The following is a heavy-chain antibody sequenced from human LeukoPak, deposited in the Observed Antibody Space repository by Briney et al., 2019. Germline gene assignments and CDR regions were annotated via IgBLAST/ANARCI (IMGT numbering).Heavy chain of an antibody. J-gene: IGHJ4*02. CDR3: ARGQGTVTTH. Sequence: SETLSLTCAVYGGSFSGYYWTWIRQPPGKGLEWIGEINHSGSANYNPSLMSRVTISLDTSKNHFSLNLSSVTAADTAVYYCARGQGTVTTHWGQGTLVTVSS. D-gene: IGHD4-11*01. CDR2: INHSGSA. CDR1: GGSFSGYY. V-gene: IGHV4-34*01.